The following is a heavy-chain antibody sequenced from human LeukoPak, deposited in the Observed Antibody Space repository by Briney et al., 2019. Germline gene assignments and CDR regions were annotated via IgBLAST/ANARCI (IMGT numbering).Heavy chain of an antibody. CDR2: IKSDGTT. J-gene: IGHJ4*02. CDR1: GFTFSNAW. Sequence: GGSLRLSCATSGFTFSNAWLSWVRQAPGKGLEWVGRIKSDGTTDYVAPVKGRFTISRDVSKATLYLQMNSLKTEDTAIYYCTTVSHFYLGGQGTLVTVSS. CDR3: TTVSHFYL. D-gene: IGHD2/OR15-2a*01. V-gene: IGHV3-15*01.